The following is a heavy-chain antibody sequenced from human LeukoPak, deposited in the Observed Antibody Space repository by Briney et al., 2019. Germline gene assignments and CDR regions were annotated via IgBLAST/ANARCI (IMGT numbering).Heavy chain of an antibody. CDR1: GGTFSSYA. V-gene: IGHV1-18*01. CDR2: ISAYNGNT. J-gene: IGHJ6*03. Sequence: ASVKVSCKASGGTFSSYAISWVRQAPGQGLEWMGWISAYNGNTNYAQKLQGRVTMTTDTSTSTAHMELRSLRSDDTAVYYCARRGLGGDILTGSAYYMDVWGKGTTVTVSS. CDR3: ARRGLGGDILTGSAYYMDV. D-gene: IGHD3-9*01.